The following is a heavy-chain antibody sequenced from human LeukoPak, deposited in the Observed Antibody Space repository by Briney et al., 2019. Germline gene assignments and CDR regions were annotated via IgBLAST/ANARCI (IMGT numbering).Heavy chain of an antibody. J-gene: IGHJ4*02. CDR1: GFTFSSYS. CDR3: TRGDFYYYDTDY. CDR2: ISSSSSYI. D-gene: IGHD3-22*01. Sequence: PGGSLRLSCAASGFTFSSYSMNWVRQAPGKRLEWVSSISSSSSYIYYADSVKGRFTISRDNAKNSLYLQMNSLRAEDTAVYYCTRGDFYYYDTDYWGQGTLVTVSS. V-gene: IGHV3-21*01.